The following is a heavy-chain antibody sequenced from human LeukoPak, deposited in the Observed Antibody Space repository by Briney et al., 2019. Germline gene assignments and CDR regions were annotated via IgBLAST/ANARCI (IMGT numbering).Heavy chain of an antibody. D-gene: IGHD1-26*01. J-gene: IGHJ4*02. V-gene: IGHV5-51*01. Sequence: GESLRISCKASGYIFSNFWIGWVRQMPGKGLEWMGIIHPGDSDTRYSPSFQGQVTISADKSISTAYLQWSSLKASDTAMYCCARRELVGATHDYWGQGTLVTVSS. CDR3: ARRELVGATHDY. CDR1: GYIFSNFW. CDR2: IHPGDSDT.